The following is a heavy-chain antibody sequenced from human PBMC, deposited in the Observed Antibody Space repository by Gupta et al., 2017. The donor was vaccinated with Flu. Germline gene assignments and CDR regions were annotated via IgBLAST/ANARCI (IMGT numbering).Heavy chain of an antibody. Sequence: EVQLVESGGGLVKPGGSLRLSCAASGFTFSSYSMNWVRQAPGKGLEWVSSISSSSSYIYYADSVKGRVTISRDNAKNSLYLQMNSLRAEDTAVYYCARDLKYYYDSSGYHLFDYWGQGTLVTVSS. CDR1: GFTFSSYS. J-gene: IGHJ4*02. D-gene: IGHD3-22*01. CDR3: ARDLKYYYDSSGYHLFDY. CDR2: ISSSSSYI. V-gene: IGHV3-21*01.